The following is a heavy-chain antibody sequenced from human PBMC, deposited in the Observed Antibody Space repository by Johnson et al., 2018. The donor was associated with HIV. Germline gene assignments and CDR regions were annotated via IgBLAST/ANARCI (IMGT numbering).Heavy chain of an antibody. Sequence: VQLVESGGGLVQPGRSLRLSCAASGFTVSSNYMSWVRQAPGKGLEWVSVIYSGGSTYYADSVKGRFTISRDNSKNTLYLQMNSLRAEDTAVYYCARDRAVPDDGYNDYAFDIWGQGTMVTVSS. V-gene: IGHV3-53*01. CDR1: GFTVSSNY. CDR3: ARDRAVPDDGYNDYAFDI. CDR2: IYSGGST. D-gene: IGHD5-24*01. J-gene: IGHJ3*02.